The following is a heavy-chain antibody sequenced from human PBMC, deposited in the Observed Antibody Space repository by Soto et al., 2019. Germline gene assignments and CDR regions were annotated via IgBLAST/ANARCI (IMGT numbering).Heavy chain of an antibody. J-gene: IGHJ5*02. CDR3: ARDRAVLRYFDWLGTWFDP. CDR1: GYTFTSYG. V-gene: IGHV1-18*01. CDR2: ISAYNGNT. D-gene: IGHD3-9*01. Sequence: QVQLVQSGAEVKKPGASVKVSCKASGYTFTSYGISWVRQAPGQGLEWMGWISAYNGNTNYAQKLQGRVTMTTDTTTSTAYMGLRSRRSDDSAVYYCARDRAVLRYFDWLGTWFDPWGQGTLVTVSS.